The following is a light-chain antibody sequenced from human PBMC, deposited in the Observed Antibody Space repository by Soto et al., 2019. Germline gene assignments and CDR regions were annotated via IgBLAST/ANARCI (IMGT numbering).Light chain of an antibody. Sequence: DIQMTQSPSTLSASVGDRVTITCRASQSISSWLAWYQQKPGKAPKLLIYDASSLESGVPSRFSGSGSGTEFTLTISSLQPDDFATYYYQQYNSYHMYTFGQGTKLEIK. V-gene: IGKV1-5*01. CDR3: QQYNSYHMYT. CDR1: QSISSW. CDR2: DAS. J-gene: IGKJ2*01.